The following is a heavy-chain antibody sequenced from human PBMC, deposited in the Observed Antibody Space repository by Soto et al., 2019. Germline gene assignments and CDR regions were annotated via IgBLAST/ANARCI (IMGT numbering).Heavy chain of an antibody. D-gene: IGHD6-19*01. V-gene: IGHV4-59*01. CDR3: ARVGLSGWYAYFDY. CDR2: IYYSGST. CDR1: GGAISSYY. J-gene: IGHJ4*02. Sequence: SETLSLTCTVSGGAISSYYWSWIRQPPGKGLEWIGYIYYSGSTNYNPSLKSRVTISVGTSKNQFSLKLSSVTAADTAVYYCARVGLSGWYAYFDYWGQGTLVTVSS.